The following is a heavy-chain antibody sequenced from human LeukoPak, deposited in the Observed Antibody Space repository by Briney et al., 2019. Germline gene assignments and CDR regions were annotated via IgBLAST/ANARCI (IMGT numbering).Heavy chain of an antibody. D-gene: IGHD5-18*01. CDR1: GFTFNSYW. V-gene: IGHV3-48*03. CDR3: ARDGGRVRGYSYGPDY. CDR2: ISSSGSTI. Sequence: PGGSPRLSCAASGFTFNSYWMNWVRQAPGKGLEWVSYISSSGSTIYYADSVQGRFTISRDNAKNSLYLQMNSLRAEDTAVYYCARDGGRVRGYSYGPDYWGQGTLVTVSS. J-gene: IGHJ4*02.